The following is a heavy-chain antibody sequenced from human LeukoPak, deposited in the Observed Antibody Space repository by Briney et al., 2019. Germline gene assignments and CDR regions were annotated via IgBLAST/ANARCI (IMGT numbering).Heavy chain of an antibody. CDR1: GFPFSRSA. J-gene: IGHJ5*02. CDR3: AKHQSQGWLDP. Sequence: PGESLRLSCAASGFPFSRSAMSWVRQAPGKGLERVSTITGSGDTTYYADSVRGRFTISRDNSKSTLNLQMNSLRGEDTAIYYCAKHQSQGWLDPWGQGTLVTVSS. V-gene: IGHV3-23*01. CDR2: ITGSGDTT.